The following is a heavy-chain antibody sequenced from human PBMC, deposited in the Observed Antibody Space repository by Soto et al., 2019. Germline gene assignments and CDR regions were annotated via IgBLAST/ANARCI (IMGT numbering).Heavy chain of an antibody. Sequence: PGGFLRLSCAASGFTFSSSAISWVRQAPGKGLEWVSAVSANGQGIYYADSVRGRFTISRDNSKNTVFLHMDSLSAEDTAVYYCAKDRHYPRDYFHYWGQGTLVTVSS. J-gene: IGHJ4*02. CDR1: GFTFSSSA. V-gene: IGHV3-23*01. CDR2: VSANGQGI. D-gene: IGHD3-10*01. CDR3: AKDRHYPRDYFHY.